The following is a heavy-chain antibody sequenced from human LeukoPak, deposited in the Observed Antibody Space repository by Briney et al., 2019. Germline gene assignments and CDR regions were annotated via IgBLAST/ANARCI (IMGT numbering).Heavy chain of an antibody. CDR3: ARGRYDFRSGPHTDFDY. CDR1: GFTFSSYS. V-gene: IGHV3-21*01. Sequence: GGSLRLSCAASGFTFSSYSMNWVRQAPGKGLEWVSSISSSSSYIYYADSVKGRFTISRDNAKNSLYLQMNSLRAEDTAVYYCARGRYDFRSGPHTDFDYWGQGTLVTVSS. D-gene: IGHD3-3*01. J-gene: IGHJ4*02. CDR2: ISSSSSYI.